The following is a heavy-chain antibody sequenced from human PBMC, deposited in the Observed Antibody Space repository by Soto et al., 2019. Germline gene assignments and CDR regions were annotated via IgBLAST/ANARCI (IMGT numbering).Heavy chain of an antibody. V-gene: IGHV3-48*03. CDR3: SRDIDNRDYYYGLDV. CDR2: ISNSGNTR. J-gene: IGHJ6*02. Sequence: GGSLRLSCVASGFVFKKYEMNWVRQVSGKGLEWISYISNSGNTRYVADSMRGRFTISRDNAKNSLFLQMNSLRADDTAVYYCSRDIDNRDYYYGLDVWGQGTTVTVSS. D-gene: IGHD1-20*01. CDR1: GFVFKKYE.